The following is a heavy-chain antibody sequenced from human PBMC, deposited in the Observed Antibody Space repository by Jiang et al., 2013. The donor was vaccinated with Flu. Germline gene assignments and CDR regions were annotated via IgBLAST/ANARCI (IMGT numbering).Heavy chain of an antibody. CDR2: IWYDGSNK. CDR3: ARDFALMRVDSSGLDAFDI. D-gene: IGHD3-22*01. J-gene: IGHJ3*02. V-gene: IGHV3-33*01. CDR1: GFTFSSYG. Sequence: VQLVESGGGVVQPGRSLRLSCAASGFTFSSYGMHWVRQAPGKGLEWVAVIWYDGSNKYYADSVKGRFTISRDNSKNTLYLQMNSLRAEDTAVYYCARDFALMRVDSSGLDAFDIWGQGTMVTVSS.